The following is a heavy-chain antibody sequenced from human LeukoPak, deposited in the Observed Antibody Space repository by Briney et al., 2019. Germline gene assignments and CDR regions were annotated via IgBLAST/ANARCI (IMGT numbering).Heavy chain of an antibody. CDR2: ISGSGGTT. Sequence: GGSPRLSCAASGFTFSTYAMTWVRQAPGKGLEWVSGISGSGGTTYYVDSVKGRFTISRDNSKNTLYLQMISLRAEDTAVYYCAKSRYCTSTSCYKGHGMDVWGQGTTVTVSS. J-gene: IGHJ6*02. V-gene: IGHV3-23*01. CDR3: AKSRYCTSTSCYKGHGMDV. D-gene: IGHD2-2*02. CDR1: GFTFSTYA.